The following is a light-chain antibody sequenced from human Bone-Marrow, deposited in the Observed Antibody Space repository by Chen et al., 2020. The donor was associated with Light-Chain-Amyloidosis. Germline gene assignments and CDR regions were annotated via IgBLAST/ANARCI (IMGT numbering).Light chain of an antibody. J-gene: IGLJ1*01. CDR1: SSDVGGYNH. CDR2: EVT. Sequence: QSALTQPASVSGSPGQSITISCSGTSSDVGGYNHVSWYQQHPDKAPKLMIYEVTNRPSWVPDRFSGSKSDNTAPLTISGLQTEDEADYFCSSYTITNTLVFGSGTRVTVL. CDR3: SSYTITNTLV. V-gene: IGLV2-14*01.